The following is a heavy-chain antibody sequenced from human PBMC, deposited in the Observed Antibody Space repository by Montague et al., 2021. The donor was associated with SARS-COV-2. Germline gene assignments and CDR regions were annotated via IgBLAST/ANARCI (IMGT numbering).Heavy chain of an antibody. CDR2: IFNSGST. V-gene: IGHV4-59*01. Sequence: SETLSLTCTVSGGSISRYYWSWIRQPPGKGLEWIGYIFNSGSTNYTPSLKSRVTISVDTPKNQLSLRLRSVTAADTAVYYCVRVGVSNWYSFFDYWGQGTLVTVSS. CDR1: GGSISRYY. D-gene: IGHD6-13*01. CDR3: VRVGVSNWYSFFDY. J-gene: IGHJ4*02.